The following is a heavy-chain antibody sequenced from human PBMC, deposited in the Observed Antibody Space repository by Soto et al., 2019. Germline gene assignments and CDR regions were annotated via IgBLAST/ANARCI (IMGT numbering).Heavy chain of an antibody. D-gene: IGHD6-19*01. CDR2: IYWDDDK. CDR3: AHSPSSGWYPTFDY. Sequence: QITLKESGPTLVKPTQTLTLTCTFSGFSLSTSGVGVGWIRQPPGKALEWLALIYWDDDKRYSPSLKSRLTSTKDTSKNQVVLTMTNMDPVDTATYYCAHSPSSGWYPTFDYWGQGTLVTVSS. CDR1: GFSLSTSGVG. J-gene: IGHJ4*02. V-gene: IGHV2-5*02.